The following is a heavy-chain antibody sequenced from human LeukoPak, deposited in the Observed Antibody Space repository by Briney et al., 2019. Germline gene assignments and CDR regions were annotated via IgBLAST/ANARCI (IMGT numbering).Heavy chain of an antibody. CDR1: GFTFSSYA. CDR2: ISYDGSNK. CDR3: AKGPDSGYDH. Sequence: GGSLRLSCAASGFTFSSYAMHWVRQAPGKGLEWVAVISYDGSNKYYADSVKGRFTISRDNSKNTLYLQMNSLRAEDTAIYYCAKGPDSGYDHWGQGTLVTVSS. J-gene: IGHJ5*02. V-gene: IGHV3-30-3*01. D-gene: IGHD5-12*01.